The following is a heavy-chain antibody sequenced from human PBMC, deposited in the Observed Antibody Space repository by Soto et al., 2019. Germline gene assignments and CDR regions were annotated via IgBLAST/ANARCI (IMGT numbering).Heavy chain of an antibody. D-gene: IGHD3-3*02. CDR2: ISGNGDDP. Sequence: ERQLLESGGNLVQPGGSLRLSCAASGLTFGAYAMTWVRQAPGKGLEWVSTISGNGDDPFYADSVRGRFTISRDNFNNIHCLQMDSLRADDTAVYYCANGGHFSHYDRWGRGTRVTVSS. CDR3: ANGGHFSHYDR. V-gene: IGHV3-23*01. J-gene: IGHJ2*01. CDR1: GLTFGAYA.